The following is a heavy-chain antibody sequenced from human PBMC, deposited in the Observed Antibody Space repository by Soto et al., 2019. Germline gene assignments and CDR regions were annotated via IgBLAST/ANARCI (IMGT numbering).Heavy chain of an antibody. J-gene: IGHJ4*02. Sequence: SETLSLTCTVSGGSIISNNFYWDWIRQPPGKGLEWIGSIFYRGSTYYNPSLKSRVIISVDTSKNQFSLKLSSVTAADTAVYYCARQSDYYDTSGLSYLDHWRQGTLVTVSS. CDR3: ARQSDYYDTSGLSYLDH. CDR1: GGSIISNNFY. CDR2: IFYRGST. D-gene: IGHD3-22*01. V-gene: IGHV4-39*01.